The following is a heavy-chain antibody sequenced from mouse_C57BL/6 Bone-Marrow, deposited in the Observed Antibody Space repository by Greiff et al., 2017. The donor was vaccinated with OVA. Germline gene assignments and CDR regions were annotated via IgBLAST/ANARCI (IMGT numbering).Heavy chain of an antibody. CDR3: TRGYYFDY. V-gene: IGHV1-4*01. Sequence: VHLVESGAELARPGASVKMSCKASGYTFTSYTIHWVKQRPGQGLEWIGYIDPTNDYTNYNQKFKGKATLTADKSSSTAYMQRSSLTSEDSAVYYCTRGYYFDYWGQGTTLTVSS. J-gene: IGHJ2*01. CDR2: IDPTNDYT. CDR1: GYTFTSYT.